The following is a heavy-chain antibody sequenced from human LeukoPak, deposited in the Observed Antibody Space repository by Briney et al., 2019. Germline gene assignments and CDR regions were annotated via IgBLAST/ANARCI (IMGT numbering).Heavy chain of an antibody. Sequence: GRSLRLFCAASGFTFSSYAMHWVRQAPGKGLEWVAVISYDGSNKYYPDSVKGRFTISRDNSKNTLYLQMNSLRAEDTAVYYCASGERERRFDYWGQGTLVTVSS. CDR2: ISYDGSNK. D-gene: IGHD1-26*01. J-gene: IGHJ4*02. V-gene: IGHV3-30*04. CDR3: ASGERERRFDY. CDR1: GFTFSSYA.